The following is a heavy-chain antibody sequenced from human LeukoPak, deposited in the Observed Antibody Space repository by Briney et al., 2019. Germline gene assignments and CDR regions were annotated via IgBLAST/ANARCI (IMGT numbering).Heavy chain of an antibody. CDR2: IVVGSGNT. CDR3: AAVPISSPAAAPFDY. J-gene: IGHJ4*02. D-gene: IGHD6-13*01. Sequence: SVKVSCKASGFTFTSSAMQWVRQARGQRLEWIGWIVVGSGNTNYAQKFQERVTITRDMSTSTAYMELSSLRSEDTAVYYCAAVPISSPAAAPFDYWGQGTLVTVSS. CDR1: GFTFTSSA. V-gene: IGHV1-58*02.